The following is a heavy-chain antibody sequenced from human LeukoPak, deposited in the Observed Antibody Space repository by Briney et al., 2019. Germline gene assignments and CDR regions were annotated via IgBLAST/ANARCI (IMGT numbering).Heavy chain of an antibody. CDR2: VSGSGGNT. CDR1: GFTFRNYA. Sequence: PGGSLRLSCAASGFTFRNYAMSWVRQAPGKGLEWVSAVSGSGGNTYYADSVKGRFTISRDNSKNTLYLQMNSLRAEDTAVYFCAMDRNAYSDNFFDYWGQGTLVTVSS. CDR3: AMDRNAYSDNFFDY. V-gene: IGHV3-23*01. J-gene: IGHJ4*02. D-gene: IGHD4-17*01.